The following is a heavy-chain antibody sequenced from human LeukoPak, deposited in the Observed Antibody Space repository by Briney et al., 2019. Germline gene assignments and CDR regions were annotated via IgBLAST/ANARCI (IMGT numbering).Heavy chain of an antibody. CDR2: IKENSVGGTT. CDR3: TAGLGRTNDDC. Sequence: PGGSLRLSCGASGFTFSSYNMGWVRQAPGKGLEWVGRIKENSVGGTTDYAAPVKGRFSISRDDSKNTVYLEMNSLKTEDTAIYYCTAGLGRTNDDCWGQGTLVTVSS. J-gene: IGHJ4*02. D-gene: IGHD2-8*01. V-gene: IGHV3-15*01. CDR1: GFTFSSYN.